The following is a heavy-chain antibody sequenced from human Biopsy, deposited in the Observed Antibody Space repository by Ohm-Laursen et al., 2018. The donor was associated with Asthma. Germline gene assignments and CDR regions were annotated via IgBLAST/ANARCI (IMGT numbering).Heavy chain of an antibody. CDR3: ARKAGSCISRTCYSLDF. J-gene: IGHJ4*02. D-gene: IGHD2-2*01. CDR2: INSVFGTT. Sequence: SVSVSCKSLGGTFNTHVIGSVRQAAGQGLEALRGINSVFGTTTYPQKFQYRVTITADDSTSTVYMELSSLRSEDTAVYYCARKAGSCISRTCYSLDFWGQGTLVTVSS. CDR1: GGTFNTHV. V-gene: IGHV1-69*13.